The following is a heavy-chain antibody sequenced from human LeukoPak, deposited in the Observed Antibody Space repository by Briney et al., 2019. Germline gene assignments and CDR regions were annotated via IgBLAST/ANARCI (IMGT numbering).Heavy chain of an antibody. V-gene: IGHV3-30-3*01. J-gene: IGHJ6*03. CDR3: ARNYYDFWSGYYDTVTYYYYYYMDV. CDR1: GFTFSSYA. CDR2: ISYDGSNK. D-gene: IGHD3-3*01. Sequence: GRSLRLSCAASGFTFSSYAMHWVRQAPGKGLEWVAVISYDGSNKYYADSVKGRFTISRDNSKNTLYLQMNSLRAEDTAVYYCARNYYDFWSGYYDTVTYYYYYYMDVWGKGTTVTVSS.